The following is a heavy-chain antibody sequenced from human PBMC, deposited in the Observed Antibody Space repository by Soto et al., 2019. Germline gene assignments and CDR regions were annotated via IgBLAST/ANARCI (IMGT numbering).Heavy chain of an antibody. V-gene: IGHV1-24*01. J-gene: IGHJ4*02. Sequence: GASVKVSCKDSGYTLTELSMHWVRQAPGKGLEWMGGFDPEDGETIYAQKFQGRVTMAEDTSTDTAYMELSSLRSEDTAAYYCATRRSQGSYDILTGYYFDYWGQGTLVTVSS. CDR2: FDPEDGET. CDR1: GYTLTELS. CDR3: ATRRSQGSYDILTGYYFDY. D-gene: IGHD3-9*01.